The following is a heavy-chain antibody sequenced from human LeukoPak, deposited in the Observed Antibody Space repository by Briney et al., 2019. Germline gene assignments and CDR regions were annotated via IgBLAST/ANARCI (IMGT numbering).Heavy chain of an antibody. V-gene: IGHV3-30*02. D-gene: IGHD5-12*01. CDR1: GFTFSSYG. Sequence: PGGSLRLSCAASGFTFSSYGMHWVRQAPGKGLEWVAFIRYDGTNKYYADSVKGRFTIPRDNSKNTLYLQMNSLRAEDTAVYCCANILGASYSGFDYGDYWDQGTLVTVSS. J-gene: IGHJ4*02. CDR2: IRYDGTNK. CDR3: ANILGASYSGFDYGDY.